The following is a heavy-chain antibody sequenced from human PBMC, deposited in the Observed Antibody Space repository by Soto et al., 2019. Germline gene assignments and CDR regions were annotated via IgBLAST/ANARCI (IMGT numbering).Heavy chain of an antibody. V-gene: IGHV3-21*01. CDR2: YGTRSTSV. Sequence: GSLRLSCAASGFTFSSHSMNWVRQAPGKGLEWVSSYGTRSTSVFYADSVKGRFTVSRDNAKNSLYLQMNSLRAEDSAVYYCARELDEAFDFWGQGTTVTVSS. CDR1: GFTFSSHS. J-gene: IGHJ3*01. D-gene: IGHD3-3*01. CDR3: ARELDEAFDF.